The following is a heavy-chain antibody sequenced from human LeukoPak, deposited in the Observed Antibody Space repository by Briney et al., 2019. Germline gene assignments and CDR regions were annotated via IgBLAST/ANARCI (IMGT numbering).Heavy chain of an antibody. CDR2: IYTSGST. J-gene: IGHJ6*02. CDR1: GGSISSGSYY. CDR3: ARTNYYYYGMDV. V-gene: IGHV4-61*02. Sequence: SETLSLTCTVSGGSISSGSYYCSWIRQPAGTGLEWIGRIYTSGSTNYNPSLKSRVTISVDTSKNQFSLKLSSVTAADTAVYYCARTNYYYYGMDVWGQGTTVTVSS.